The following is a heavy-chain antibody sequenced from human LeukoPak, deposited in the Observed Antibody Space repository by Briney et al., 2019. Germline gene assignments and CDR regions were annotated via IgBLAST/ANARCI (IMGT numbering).Heavy chain of an antibody. D-gene: IGHD6-13*01. Sequence: ASVKVSCKASGYTFTGYYMHWVRQAPGQGLEWMGWINPNSGGTNYAQKFQGRVTMTRDTSISTAYMELSRLRSDDTAVYYCARVVAAAVTSGIFDYWGQGTLVTVSS. CDR1: GYTFTGYY. CDR3: ARVVAAAVTSGIFDY. J-gene: IGHJ4*02. V-gene: IGHV1-2*02. CDR2: INPNSGGT.